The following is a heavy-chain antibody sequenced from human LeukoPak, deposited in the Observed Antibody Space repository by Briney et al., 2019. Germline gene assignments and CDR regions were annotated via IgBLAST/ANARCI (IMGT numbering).Heavy chain of an antibody. CDR2: ISERSNNI. CDR1: GFSFSSYS. V-gene: IGHV3-48*01. Sequence: PGESLRLSCSASGFSFSSYSMNGVRQAPGKGREWVSFISERSNNIYYADSVKGRFTISRDNAKNSVYLQMNSLRAQDTAVYYCARAVLAASGLFWGQGTLVTVSS. J-gene: IGHJ4*02. CDR3: ARAVLAASGLF. D-gene: IGHD6-13*01.